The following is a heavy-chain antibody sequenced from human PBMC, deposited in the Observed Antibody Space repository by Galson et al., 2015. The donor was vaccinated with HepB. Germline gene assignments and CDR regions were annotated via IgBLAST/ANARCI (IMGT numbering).Heavy chain of an antibody. CDR2: ISGSGSAV. V-gene: IGHV3-11*01. J-gene: IGHJ3*02. D-gene: IGHD6-13*01. CDR1: GFTFTDYY. CDR3: ATIAMDAFDI. Sequence: SLRLSCAASGFTFTDYYMSWIRQAPGKGLEWLSYISGSGSAVYYADSVQGRFPISRDNAENSLYLQMSSLRAEDTALYYCATIAMDAFDIWGQGTMVTVSS.